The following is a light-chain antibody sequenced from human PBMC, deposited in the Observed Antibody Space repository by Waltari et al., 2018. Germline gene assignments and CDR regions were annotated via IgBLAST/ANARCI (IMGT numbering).Light chain of an antibody. CDR3: QSYDSSLSGVV. V-gene: IGLV2-8*01. Sequence: QSALTQPPSASGSPGQSVTISCTGTSSDVGAYDHVPWYQQPPHNAPKLLIYEVNRRPSGVPDRFSGSKSGTSASLAITGLRAEDEADYYCQSYDSSLSGVVFGGGTKLTVL. J-gene: IGLJ2*01. CDR2: EVN. CDR1: SSDVGAYDH.